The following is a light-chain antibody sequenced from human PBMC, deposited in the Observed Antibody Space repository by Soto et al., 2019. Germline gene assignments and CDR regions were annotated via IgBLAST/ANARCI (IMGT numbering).Light chain of an antibody. CDR3: TSYSRSSSLV. CDR1: SGDVGGYNY. V-gene: IGLV2-14*01. CDR2: EVI. J-gene: IGLJ2*01. Sequence: QSVLTQPASVSGSRGQSITISCTGTSGDVGGYNYVSWYQQHPGKAPKLMIYEVINRPSGVSSRFSGSKSGNTASLTISGLQAEEEADYYCTSYSRSSSLVFGGGTKLTVL.